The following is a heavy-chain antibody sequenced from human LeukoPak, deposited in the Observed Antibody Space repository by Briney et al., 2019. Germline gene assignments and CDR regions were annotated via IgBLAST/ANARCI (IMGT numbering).Heavy chain of an antibody. D-gene: IGHD1-26*01. CDR2: IYYSGST. Sequence: SETLSLTCTVSGGSISSSSYYWGWIRQPPGKGLEWIGSIYYSGSTYYNPSLKSRVTISVDTSKNQFSLKLSSVTAADTAVYYCARHETHSGSYSYHFDYWGQGTLVTVSS. V-gene: IGHV4-39*01. CDR1: GGSISSSSYY. J-gene: IGHJ4*02. CDR3: ARHETHSGSYSYHFDY.